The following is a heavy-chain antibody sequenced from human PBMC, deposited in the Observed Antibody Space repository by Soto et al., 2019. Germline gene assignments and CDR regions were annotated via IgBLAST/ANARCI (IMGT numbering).Heavy chain of an antibody. D-gene: IGHD3-10*01. J-gene: IGHJ4*02. Sequence: HVQVVQSGAEVKQPGSSVKVSCKVSGGTFSTYSISWVRQAPGQGLEWVGGIIPIFGAAKHAQKFQGRVTITADDSTSTVYMELSGLRSEDTAVYFCARDGDRVTARHWGQGTLVTVSS. CDR3: ARDGDRVTARH. CDR2: IIPIFGAA. V-gene: IGHV1-69*01. CDR1: GGTFSTYS.